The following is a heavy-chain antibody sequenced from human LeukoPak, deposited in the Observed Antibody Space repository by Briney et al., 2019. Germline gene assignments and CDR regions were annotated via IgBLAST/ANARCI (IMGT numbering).Heavy chain of an antibody. CDR1: GYTFTGYY. J-gene: IGHJ4*02. D-gene: IGHD3-3*01. Sequence: GASVKVSCKASGYTFTGYYMHWVRQAPGQGLEWMGWINPNSGGTNYAQKFQGRVTMTRDTSISTAYMELSRLRSDDTAVYYCARDWSGYYPHYYFDYWGQGTLVTVSS. CDR2: INPNSGGT. V-gene: IGHV1-2*02. CDR3: ARDWSGYYPHYYFDY.